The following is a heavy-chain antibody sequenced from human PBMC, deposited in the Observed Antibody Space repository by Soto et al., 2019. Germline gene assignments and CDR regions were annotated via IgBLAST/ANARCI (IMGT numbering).Heavy chain of an antibody. Sequence: SLTCTVSGGSISRGGHYWNWIRQRPGKGLEWIGYIYPSGSSYYKPSLRNRVSISVDTSKNQVSLQLTFVTAADTAVYYCARSLTQAAFDFWGQGALVTVSS. CDR3: ARSLTQAAFDF. V-gene: IGHV4-31*03. CDR2: IYPSGSS. CDR1: GGSISRGGHY. J-gene: IGHJ4*02. D-gene: IGHD6-25*01.